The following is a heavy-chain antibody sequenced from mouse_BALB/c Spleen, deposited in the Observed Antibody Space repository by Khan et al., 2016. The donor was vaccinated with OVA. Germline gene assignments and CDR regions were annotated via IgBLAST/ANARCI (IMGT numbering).Heavy chain of an antibody. V-gene: IGHV8-12*01. CDR2: IYWDDEK. Sequence: QVTLKESGPGILQPSQTLSLTCSFSGFSLRTSGMGVSWIRQPSGKGLQWLAHIYWDDEKRYNPSQKSRLTISKDTSRNQVFIKITSVDTADTATYYCSRRRDWYFDFWGQGTTLTVSS. D-gene: IGHD3-3*01. J-gene: IGHJ2*01. CDR3: SRRRDWYFDF. CDR1: GFSLRTSGMG.